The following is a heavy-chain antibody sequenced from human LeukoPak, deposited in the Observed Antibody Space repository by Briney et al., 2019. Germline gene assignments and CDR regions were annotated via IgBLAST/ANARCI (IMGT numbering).Heavy chain of an antibody. D-gene: IGHD6-19*01. V-gene: IGHV3-53*01. CDR2: IYSGGST. CDR3: ARMRQWLVYYFDY. Sequence: GGXLRLSCAASGFTVSSNYMSWVRQAPGKGLEWVSVIYSGGSTYYSDSVTGRLTIYRDNYKNTLYLQMNSLRAEDTAVYYCARMRQWLVYYFDYWGQGTLVTVSS. CDR1: GFTVSSNY. J-gene: IGHJ4*02.